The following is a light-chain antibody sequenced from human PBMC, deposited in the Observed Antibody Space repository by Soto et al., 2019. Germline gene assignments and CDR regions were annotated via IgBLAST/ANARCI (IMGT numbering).Light chain of an antibody. CDR1: QSVSRK. CDR2: GAS. CDR3: QQRSNGIT. J-gene: IGKJ5*01. V-gene: IGKV3-11*01. Sequence: EIVMTQSAATLSVSPGPRATLACRASQSVSRKLAWYQQKRGQAPRLLIYGASTRATGVPARFSGSGSGTEFTLTISSLEPEDFAVYYCQQRSNGITFGQGTRLEIK.